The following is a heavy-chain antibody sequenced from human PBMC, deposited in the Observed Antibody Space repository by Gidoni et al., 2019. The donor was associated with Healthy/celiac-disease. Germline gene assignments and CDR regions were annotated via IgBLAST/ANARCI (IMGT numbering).Heavy chain of an antibody. CDR1: GYTFTSYY. Sequence: QVQLVQSGAEVKKPGASVKVSCKASGYTFTSYYMHWVRQAPGQGLEWMGIINPSGGSTSYAQKFQGRVTMTRDTSTSTVYMELSSLRSEDTAVYYCARPRGDIVVVPAARDAFDIWGQGTMVTVSS. D-gene: IGHD2-2*01. V-gene: IGHV1-46*01. CDR3: ARPRGDIVVVPAARDAFDI. J-gene: IGHJ3*02. CDR2: INPSGGST.